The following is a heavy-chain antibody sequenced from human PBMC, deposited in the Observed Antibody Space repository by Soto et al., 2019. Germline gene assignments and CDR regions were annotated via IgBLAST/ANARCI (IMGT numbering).Heavy chain of an antibody. CDR3: ARHRGPMVRGVISNWFDP. D-gene: IGHD3-10*01. Sequence: DPLSLTFTVSGGSTSRSRYYWAWIRQPPGKGLEWIGSIYYSGSTYYNPSLKSRVTISVDTSKNQFSLKLSSVTAADTAVYYCARHRGPMVRGVISNWFDPWGQGTLVTVS. V-gene: IGHV4-39*01. J-gene: IGHJ5*02. CDR1: GGSTSRSRYY. CDR2: IYYSGST.